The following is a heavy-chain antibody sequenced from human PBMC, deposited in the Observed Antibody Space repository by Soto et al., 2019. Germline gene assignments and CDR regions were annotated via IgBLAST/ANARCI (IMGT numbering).Heavy chain of an antibody. CDR2: IYGTGRT. Sequence: PSETLSLTCAVSGGSISSGGYSWSWIRQPPGKGLEWVGYIYGTGRTYYNPSLKSRVTISVDRSKNQFSLNLTSVTAADTAVYYCARVPGPWGQGTTVTVSS. CDR3: ARVPGP. CDR1: GGSISSGGYS. J-gene: IGHJ6*02. V-gene: IGHV4-30-2*01.